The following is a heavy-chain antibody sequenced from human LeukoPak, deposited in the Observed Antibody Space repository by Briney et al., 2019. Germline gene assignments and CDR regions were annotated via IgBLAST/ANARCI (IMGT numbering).Heavy chain of an antibody. Sequence: PSETLSLTCAVYGGSFSGYYWSWIRQPPGKGLEWIGEINHSGSTNYNPSLKSRVTISVDTSKSQFSLKLSSVTAADTAVYYCARRALKNYDFWKGFDPWGQGTLVTVSS. CDR1: GGSFSGYY. CDR2: INHSGST. J-gene: IGHJ5*02. V-gene: IGHV4-34*01. D-gene: IGHD3-3*01. CDR3: ARRALKNYDFWKGFDP.